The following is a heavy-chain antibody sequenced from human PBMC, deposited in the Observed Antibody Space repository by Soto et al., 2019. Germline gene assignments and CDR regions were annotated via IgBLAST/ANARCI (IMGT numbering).Heavy chain of an antibody. CDR3: ARVSGTNGVWIYYYGMDV. D-gene: IGHD2-8*01. Sequence: ASVKVSCKASGYTFTSYGISWVRQAPGQGLEWMGWISAYNGNTNYAQKLQGRVTMTTDTSTSTAYMELRSLRSDDTAVYYCARVSGTNGVWIYYYGMDVWGQGTTVTVSS. V-gene: IGHV1-18*01. CDR1: GYTFTSYG. CDR2: ISAYNGNT. J-gene: IGHJ6*02.